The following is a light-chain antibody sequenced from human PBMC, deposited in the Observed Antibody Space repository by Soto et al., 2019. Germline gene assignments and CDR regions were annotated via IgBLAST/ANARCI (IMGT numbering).Light chain of an antibody. CDR2: DAS. CDR1: QGISNY. V-gene: IGKV1-16*01. Sequence: IQMTQSPSSLSASVGDRVTITCRASQGISNYLAWYQQKPGEAPKLLIYDASALPRGVPSRFSGSGSGTKFTLTIASLQPDDFATYYCQQYETFSGTFGPGTKVDIK. CDR3: QQYETFSGT. J-gene: IGKJ1*01.